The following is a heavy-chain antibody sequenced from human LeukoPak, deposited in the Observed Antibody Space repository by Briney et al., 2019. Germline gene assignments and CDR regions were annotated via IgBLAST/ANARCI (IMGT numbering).Heavy chain of an antibody. J-gene: IGHJ4*02. CDR2: INHSGST. CDR1: GGSFSGYY. D-gene: IGHD3-22*01. Sequence: PSETLSLTCAVYGGSFSGYYWSWIRQPPGKGLEWIGEINHSGSTNYNPSLKGRVTISVDTSKNQFSLKLSSVTAADTAVYYCARGRNYYDSSGYPDYWGQGTLVTVSS. CDR3: ARGRNYYDSSGYPDY. V-gene: IGHV4-34*01.